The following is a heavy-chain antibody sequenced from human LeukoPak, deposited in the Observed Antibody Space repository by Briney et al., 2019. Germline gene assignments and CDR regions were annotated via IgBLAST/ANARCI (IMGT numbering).Heavy chain of an antibody. CDR3: ARHQDDYVWGSYRSNDAFDI. CDR1: GGSISSSSYY. V-gene: IGHV4-39*01. CDR2: IYYSGST. D-gene: IGHD3-16*02. Sequence: SETLSLTCTVSGGSISSSSYYWGWIRQPPGKGLEWIGSIYYSGSTYYNPSLKSRVTISVDTSKNQFSLKLSSVTAADTAVYYCARHQDDYVWGSYRSNDAFDIWGQGTMVTVSS. J-gene: IGHJ3*02.